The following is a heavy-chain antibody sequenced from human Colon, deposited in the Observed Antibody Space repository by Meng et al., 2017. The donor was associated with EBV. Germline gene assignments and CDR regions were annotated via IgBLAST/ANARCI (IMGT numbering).Heavy chain of an antibody. CDR3: ARERGGVTRDFDS. D-gene: IGHD3-16*01. V-gene: IGHV4-39*07. CDR2: IFYSGNT. CDR1: GDSITTNGYY. Sequence: QLRLQESGPGLLKPSGTRSLPCSVSGDSITTNGYYWGWIRQSPGKGLEWIGSIFYSGNTYFNPSLKTRVTISVDTSKNQFSLKLSSVTAADTAIYYCARERGGVTRDFDSWGQGALVTVSS. J-gene: IGHJ4*02.